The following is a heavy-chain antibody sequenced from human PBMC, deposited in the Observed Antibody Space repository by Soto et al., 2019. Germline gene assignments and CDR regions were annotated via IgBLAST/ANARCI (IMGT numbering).Heavy chain of an antibody. CDR1: GFTFSSYA. CDR2: ISGSGGST. V-gene: IGHV3-23*01. Sequence: LRLSCAASGFTFSSYAMSCVRQAPGKGLEWVSAISGSGGSTYYADSVKGRFNISRDNSKNTLYLQMNSLRAEDTAVYYCANSGPLPIDYWGQGTLVTVSS. D-gene: IGHD5-12*01. CDR3: ANSGPLPIDY. J-gene: IGHJ4*02.